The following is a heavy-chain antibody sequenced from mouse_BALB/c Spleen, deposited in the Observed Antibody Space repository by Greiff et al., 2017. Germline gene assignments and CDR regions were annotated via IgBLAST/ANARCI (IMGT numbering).Heavy chain of an antibody. J-gene: IGHJ4*01. D-gene: IGHD2-3*01. Sequence: VQLKESGPGLVAPSQSLSITCTVSGFSLTSYGVHWVRQPPGKGLEWLGVIWAGGSTNYNSALMSRLSISKDNSKSQVFLKMNSLQTDDTAMHYCARGSYDGYYYYAMDYWGQGTSVTVSS. CDR3: ARGSYDGYYYYAMDY. CDR1: GFSLTSYG. V-gene: IGHV2-9*02. CDR2: IWAGGST.